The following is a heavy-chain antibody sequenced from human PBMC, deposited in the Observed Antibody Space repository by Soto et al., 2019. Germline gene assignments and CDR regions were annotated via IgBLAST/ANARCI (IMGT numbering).Heavy chain of an antibody. J-gene: IGHJ6*02. CDR3: ARDLKPDKTYYDFWSGFHGMDV. V-gene: IGHV3-7*01. CDR1: GFTFSSYW. CDR2: IKQDGSEK. Sequence: RRLSCAASGFTFSSYWMSWVRQAPGKGLEWVANIKQDGSEKYYVDSVKGRFTVSRDNAKNSLYLQMNSLRAEDTAVYYCARDLKPDKTYYDFWSGFHGMDVWGQGTTVTVSS. D-gene: IGHD3-3*01.